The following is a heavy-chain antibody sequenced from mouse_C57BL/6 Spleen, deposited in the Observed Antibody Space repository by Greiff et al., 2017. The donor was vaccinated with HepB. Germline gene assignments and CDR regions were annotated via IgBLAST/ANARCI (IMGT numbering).Heavy chain of an antibody. J-gene: IGHJ2*01. CDR2: ISGGGGNT. CDR3: ARGADYDGYFDY. CDR1: GFTFSSYT. V-gene: IGHV5-9*01. Sequence: EVKLVESGGGLVKPGGSLKLSCAASGFTFSSYTMSWVRQTPEKRLEWVATISGGGGNTYYPDSVKGRFTISRDNAKNTLYLQMSSLRSEDTALYYCARGADYDGYFDYWGQGTTLTVSS. D-gene: IGHD2-3*01.